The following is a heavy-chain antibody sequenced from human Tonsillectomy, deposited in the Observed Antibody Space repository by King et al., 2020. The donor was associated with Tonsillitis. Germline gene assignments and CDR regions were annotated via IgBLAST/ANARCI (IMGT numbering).Heavy chain of an antibody. D-gene: IGHD3-3*01. CDR3: ARDSNDFWSGYYNH. CDR2: ISSSGTYI. CDR1: GFTFSSYT. V-gene: IGHV3-21*01. Sequence: VQLVESGGGLVKPGGSLRLSCAASGFTFSSYTMTWVRQAPGKGLEWVSSISSSGTYIYYADSVKGRFTISRDNAKNSLYLQMISLRAEDTGVYYCARDSNDFWSGYYNHWGQGTLVTVSS. J-gene: IGHJ5*02.